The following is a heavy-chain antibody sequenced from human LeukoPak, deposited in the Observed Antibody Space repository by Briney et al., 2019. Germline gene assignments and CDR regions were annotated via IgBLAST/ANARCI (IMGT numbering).Heavy chain of an antibody. CDR1: GFTFSSYE. D-gene: IGHD1-26*01. CDR2: ISSSGSTI. J-gene: IGHJ4*02. Sequence: PGGSLRLPCAASGFTFSSYEMYSVRQAPGKGLEGVSYISSSGSTIYYADSVKGRFTISRDNSENTVFLQMNSLRVEDTAIYYCVKDKVPDGRWEIDYWGQGTLVTVSS. V-gene: IGHV3-48*03. CDR3: VKDKVPDGRWEIDY.